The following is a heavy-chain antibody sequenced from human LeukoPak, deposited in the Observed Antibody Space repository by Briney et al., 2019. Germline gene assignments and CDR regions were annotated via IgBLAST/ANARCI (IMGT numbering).Heavy chain of an antibody. CDR2: IYYRGST. CDR3: GRGGIAAAGFLTRLIDKPDYFDY. D-gene: IGHD6-13*01. CDR1: CVSIRSYY. Sequence: AETLSLICTVSCVSIRSYYWRWLRQPPGEGLEGSGYIYYRGSTNYNPSLKRRVTISVDTSKTDFSLELSSVPAADTAVYYCGRGGIAAAGFLTRLIDKPDYFDYWGQGTLVTVSS. J-gene: IGHJ4*02. V-gene: IGHV4-59*01.